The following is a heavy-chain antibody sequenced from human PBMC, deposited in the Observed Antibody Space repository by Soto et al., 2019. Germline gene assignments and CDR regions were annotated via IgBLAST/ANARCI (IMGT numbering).Heavy chain of an antibody. J-gene: IGHJ5*02. Sequence: QVKLQESGPGLVKPSQTLSLTCTVSGGSISSGDYSWSWIRQPPGKGLEWIGYIYYSGSTYYNPSINSRVTISVDTSKNQFSLKLSSVTAADTAVYYCARERPDGARLDPWGQGTLVTVSS. D-gene: IGHD6-6*01. CDR3: ARERPDGARLDP. CDR2: IYYSGST. CDR1: GGSISSGDYS. V-gene: IGHV4-30-4*01.